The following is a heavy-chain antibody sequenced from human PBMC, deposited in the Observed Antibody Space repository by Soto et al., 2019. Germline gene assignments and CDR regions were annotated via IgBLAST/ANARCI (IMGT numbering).Heavy chain of an antibody. Sequence: QVYLVESGGGLVKPGGSLRLSCVTSGFTFGDFDMSWMRQAPSKGLEWVSHINSRSTYTNYADSVKGRFTVSRDNAKNSLSLQMNSLRVEDTAVYYCARDLEGYYADFWGQGTLVTVSP. CDR1: GFTFGDFD. J-gene: IGHJ4*02. CDR3: ARDLEGYYADF. D-gene: IGHD3-22*01. V-gene: IGHV3-11*06. CDR2: INSRSTYT.